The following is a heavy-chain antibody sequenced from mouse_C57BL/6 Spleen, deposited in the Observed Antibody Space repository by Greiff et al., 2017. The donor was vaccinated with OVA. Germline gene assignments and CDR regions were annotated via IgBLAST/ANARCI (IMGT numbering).Heavy chain of an antibody. CDR2: IYPGDGDT. J-gene: IGHJ4*01. D-gene: IGHD1-1*01. CDR3: AREGSSSDAMDY. Sequence: QVQLQQSGPELVKPGASVKISCKASGYAFSSSWMNWVKQRPGTGLEWIGRIYPGDGDTNYTGKFKGKATLTADKSSSTAYMQLSSLTSEDSAVYFCAREGSSSDAMDYWGQGTSVTVSS. V-gene: IGHV1-82*01. CDR1: GYAFSSSW.